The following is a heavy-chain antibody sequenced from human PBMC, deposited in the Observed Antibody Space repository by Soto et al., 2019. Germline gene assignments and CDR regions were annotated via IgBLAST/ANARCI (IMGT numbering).Heavy chain of an antibody. Sequence: PSETQSLTCTVSGGTIKSYDWSWIRQPPGKGLEWIGYISYSGSTNYNPSLKSRVTISVDTSKNQFSLKLSSVTAADTAVYYCGRARTSGWQLFDPWGQGTLVTVSS. CDR2: ISYSGST. D-gene: IGHD6-19*01. J-gene: IGHJ5*02. V-gene: IGHV4-59*01. CDR1: GGTIKSYD. CDR3: GRARTSGWQLFDP.